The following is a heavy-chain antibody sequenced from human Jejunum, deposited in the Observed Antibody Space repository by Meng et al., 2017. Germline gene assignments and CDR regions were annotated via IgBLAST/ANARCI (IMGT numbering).Heavy chain of an antibody. CDR2: TYYRSKWYS. Sequence: GPGLVKPSQTLSRTCAISGDSVSSNSAAWNWIRQSPSRGLEWLGRTYYRSKWYSDYAVSVKSRITINTDTSKNQLSLQLNSVTPEDTAAYYCARDESRLLRSWGQGTLVTVSS. V-gene: IGHV6-1*01. CDR3: ARDESRLLRS. J-gene: IGHJ5*02. D-gene: IGHD3-22*01. CDR1: GDSVSSNSAA.